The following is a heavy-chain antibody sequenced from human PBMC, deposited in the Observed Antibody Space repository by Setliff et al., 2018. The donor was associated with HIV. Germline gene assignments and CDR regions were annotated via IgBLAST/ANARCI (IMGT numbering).Heavy chain of an antibody. V-gene: IGHV1-18*04. Sequence: GASVKVSCKASGYTFIKYYMHWVRQAPGQGLEWMAWINVYNGDTSFAQKFQGRVTMTKDTSTGTAYMELSSLRSDDTAVYYCATDRTQTGISLVRGRLTDPAKYPLDYWGQGTLVTVSS. CDR3: ATDRTQTGISLVRGRLTDPAKYPLDY. J-gene: IGHJ4*02. CDR2: INVYNGDT. D-gene: IGHD3-10*01. CDR1: GYTFIKYY.